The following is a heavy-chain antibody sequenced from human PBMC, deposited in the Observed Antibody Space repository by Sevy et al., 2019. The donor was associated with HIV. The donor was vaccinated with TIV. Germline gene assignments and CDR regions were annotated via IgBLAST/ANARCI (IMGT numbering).Heavy chain of an antibody. CDR3: ARDQHDYAGNLRTGWFDP. CDR1: GFTFSSYA. D-gene: IGHD4-17*01. J-gene: IGHJ5*02. Sequence: GGSLRLSCAASGFTFSSYAMHWVRQAPGKGLEWVAVISYDGSNKYYADSVKGRFTISRDNSKNTLYLQVKSLRTEDTAVYYWARDQHDYAGNLRTGWFDPWGQRTLVTVSS. V-gene: IGHV3-30-3*01. CDR2: ISYDGSNK.